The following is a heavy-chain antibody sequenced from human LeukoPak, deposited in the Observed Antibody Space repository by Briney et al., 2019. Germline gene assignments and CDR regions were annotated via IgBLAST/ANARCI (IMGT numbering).Heavy chain of an antibody. CDR1: GGSFSGYY. Sequence: SETLSLTCAVYGGSFSGYYWSWIRQPPGKGLEWIGEINHSGSTNYNPSLKSRVTISVDTSKNQFSLKLSSVTAADTAVYYCARGRYCSSTSCYARSFYYYYGMDVWGQGTTVTVSS. D-gene: IGHD2-2*01. J-gene: IGHJ6*02. CDR3: ARGRYCSSTSCYARSFYYYYGMDV. CDR2: INHSGST. V-gene: IGHV4-34*01.